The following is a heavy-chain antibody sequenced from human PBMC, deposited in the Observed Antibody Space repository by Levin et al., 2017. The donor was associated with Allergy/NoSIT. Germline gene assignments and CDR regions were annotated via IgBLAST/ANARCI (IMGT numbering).Heavy chain of an antibody. V-gene: IGHV3-23*01. Sequence: GESLKISCGASGFTFSKYAMNWVRQAPGKGLEWVSSIGDSGGNTYYADSVKGRFTISRDNSKDTLYLQMNSLRAEDTDLYYCAKDRDRYGWDFDYWGQGTLVTVSS. CDR2: IGDSGGNT. CDR3: AKDRDRYGWDFDY. D-gene: IGHD5-18*01. J-gene: IGHJ4*02. CDR1: GFTFSKYA.